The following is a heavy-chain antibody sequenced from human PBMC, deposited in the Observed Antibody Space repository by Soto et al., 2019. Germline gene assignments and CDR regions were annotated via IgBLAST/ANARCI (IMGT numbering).Heavy chain of an antibody. CDR2: ISSSSDSGGYT. V-gene: IGHV3-23*01. D-gene: IGHD3-3*01. CDR1: GFTFSSYA. J-gene: IGHJ6*02. Sequence: PGGSLRLSCVASGFTFSSYAINWVRQAPAKGLEWVSCISSSSDSGGYTYYYGSVKGRFTISRDNSKHTLYLQMNSLRAEDTAVYYCAKDPLRFLEWSVYYGMDVWGQGTTVTVSS. CDR3: AKDPLRFLEWSVYYGMDV.